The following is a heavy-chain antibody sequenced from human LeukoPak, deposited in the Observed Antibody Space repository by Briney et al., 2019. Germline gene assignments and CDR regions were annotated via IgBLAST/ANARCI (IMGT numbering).Heavy chain of an antibody. V-gene: IGHV1-2*06. Sequence: ASVKVSCKASGYTFTGYYMHWVRQAPGQGLEWMGRINPNSGGTNYAQKFQGRVTMTRDTSISTAYMELSRLRSDDTAVYYCARDLSSTYDFWSGYYTREVDYWGQGTLVTVSS. J-gene: IGHJ4*02. D-gene: IGHD3-3*01. CDR2: INPNSGGT. CDR3: ARDLSSTYDFWSGYYTREVDY. CDR1: GYTFTGYY.